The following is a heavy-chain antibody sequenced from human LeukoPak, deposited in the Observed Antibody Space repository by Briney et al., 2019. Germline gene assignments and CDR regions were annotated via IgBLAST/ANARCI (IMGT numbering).Heavy chain of an antibody. Sequence: ASVKVSCKVSGYTLTELSMHWVRQAPGKGLEWMGGFYPEDGETIYAQKFQGRVTMTEDTSTDTAYMELSSLRSEDTAVYYCATDRITMVRGVIMKGGFDYWGQGTLVTVSS. J-gene: IGHJ4*02. CDR1: GYTLTELS. CDR2: FYPEDGET. V-gene: IGHV1-24*01. D-gene: IGHD3-10*01. CDR3: ATDRITMVRGVIMKGGFDY.